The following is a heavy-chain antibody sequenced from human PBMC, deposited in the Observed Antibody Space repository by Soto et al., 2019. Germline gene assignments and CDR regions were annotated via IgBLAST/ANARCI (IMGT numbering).Heavy chain of an antibody. J-gene: IGHJ4*02. CDR3: ATRHLPYCSGGTCNPFDF. D-gene: IGHD2-15*01. Sequence: VQLLESGGGLVQPGGSLRLSCAASGFTFSTYAMNWVRQAPGKGLEWVSTISVSGDSTYYADSVKGRFTISRDNSKNTLYLQMNSLRAEDTAMYYCATRHLPYCSGGTCNPFDFWGQGALVTVSS. CDR2: ISVSGDST. V-gene: IGHV3-23*01. CDR1: GFTFSTYA.